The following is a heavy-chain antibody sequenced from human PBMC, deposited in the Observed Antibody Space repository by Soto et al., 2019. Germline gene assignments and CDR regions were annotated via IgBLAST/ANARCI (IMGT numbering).Heavy chain of an antibody. CDR2: IPNTENKK. J-gene: IGHJ3*01. CDR1: GFTFSSYG. D-gene: IGHD2-8*01. Sequence: DLEESGGGVVQPGTSLRLSCVASGFTFSSYGMHWVRQAPGKGLEWVAVIPNTENKKYYADSVKGRFTISRDNSQNTLFLQMDSLMSEDTAMYYCARTAGVRVRGALDLWGQGTMVTVS. V-gene: IGHV3-30-3*01. CDR3: ARTAGVRVRGALDL.